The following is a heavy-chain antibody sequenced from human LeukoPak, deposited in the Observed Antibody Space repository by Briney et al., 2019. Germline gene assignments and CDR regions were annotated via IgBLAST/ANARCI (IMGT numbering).Heavy chain of an antibody. CDR3: AREFRFLDGSGDYILWYFDL. Sequence: ASVKVSCKASGYTLTGYHIHWVRQAPGQGLEWMGRINFNSGDTRYAQHFQGRVSMTRDTSINTAYMELSGLKSDDTAVYYCAREFRFLDGSGDYILWYFDLWGRGTLVIVSA. CDR1: GYTLTGYH. D-gene: IGHD4-17*01. J-gene: IGHJ2*01. CDR2: INFNSGDT. V-gene: IGHV1-2*06.